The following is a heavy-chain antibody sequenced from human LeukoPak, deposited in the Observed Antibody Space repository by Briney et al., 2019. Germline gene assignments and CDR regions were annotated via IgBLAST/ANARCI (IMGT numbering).Heavy chain of an antibody. CDR3: ARAYDFWSGYYAG. CDR2: ISYDGSNK. J-gene: IGHJ4*02. V-gene: IGHV3-30*01. Sequence: GGSLRLSCAASGFTFSSYAMHWVRQAPGKGLEWVAVISYDGSNKYYADSVKGRFTISRDNSKNTLYLQMNSLRAEDTAVYYCARAYDFWSGYYAGWGQGTLVTVSS. D-gene: IGHD3-3*01. CDR1: GFTFSSYA.